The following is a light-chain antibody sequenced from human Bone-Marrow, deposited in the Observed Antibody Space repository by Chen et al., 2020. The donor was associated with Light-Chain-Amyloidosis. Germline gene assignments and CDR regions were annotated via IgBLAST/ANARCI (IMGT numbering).Light chain of an antibody. V-gene: IGLV3-21*02. CDR1: NIGSTS. CDR3: QVWDRSSDRPV. J-gene: IGLJ3*02. Sequence: SYVLTQPSSVSVAPGQTATISCGGNNIGSTSVHWYQQTPGQAPLLVDYDDSDRPSGIPERLSGSNSGNMATLTISRVEAGDEADYYCQVWDRSSDRPVFGGGTKLTVL. CDR2: DDS.